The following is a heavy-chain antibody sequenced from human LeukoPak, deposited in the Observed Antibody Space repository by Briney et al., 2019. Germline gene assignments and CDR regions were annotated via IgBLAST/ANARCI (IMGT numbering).Heavy chain of an antibody. CDR2: INPNSGGT. CDR1: GYRFSSYG. Sequence: ASVKVSCKASGYRFSSYGIGWVRQAPGQGLEWMGWINPNSGGTNYAQKFQGRVTMTRDTSISTAYMELSRLRSDDTAVYYCARVTITTGTSWFDPWGQGTLVTVSS. V-gene: IGHV1-2*02. CDR3: ARVTITTGTSWFDP. D-gene: IGHD1-1*01. J-gene: IGHJ5*02.